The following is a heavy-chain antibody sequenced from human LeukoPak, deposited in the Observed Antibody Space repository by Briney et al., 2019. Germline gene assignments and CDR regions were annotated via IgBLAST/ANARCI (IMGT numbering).Heavy chain of an antibody. CDR3: AREAYCGGPSCFAVSYMDV. CDR2: IKQDVSEV. V-gene: IGHV3-7*01. J-gene: IGHJ6*03. Sequence: GGSLRLSCAASGFTFTEYWMTWVRQAPGQRLEWVANIKQDVSEVYYVDSVEGRFTISRDNTKNSVYLQMNSLGVEDTAVYYCAREAYCGGPSCFAVSYMDVWGEGTTVTVSS. CDR1: GFTFTEYW. D-gene: IGHD2-21*01.